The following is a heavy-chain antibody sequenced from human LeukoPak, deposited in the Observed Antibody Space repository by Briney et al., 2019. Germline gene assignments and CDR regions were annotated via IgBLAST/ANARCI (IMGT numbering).Heavy chain of an antibody. CDR3: AKQGCSGGSCYFDY. V-gene: IGHV3-23*01. J-gene: IGHJ4*02. CDR2: ISGSGGST. Sequence: PGGSLRLSCAASGFTFSTYSMNWVRQAPGKGLEWVSAISGSGGSTYYADSVKGRFTISRDNSKNTLYLQMNSLRAEDTAVYYCAKQGCSGGSCYFDYWGQGTLVTVSS. D-gene: IGHD2-15*01. CDR1: GFTFSTYS.